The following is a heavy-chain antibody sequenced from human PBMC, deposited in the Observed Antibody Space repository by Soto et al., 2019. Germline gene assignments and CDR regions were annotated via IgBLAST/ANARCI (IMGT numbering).Heavy chain of an antibody. CDR3: ARVLGAFSNYFDY. CDR1: GFTFSSSA. J-gene: IGHJ4*02. D-gene: IGHD3-3*02. CDR2: MSYAGSKA. Sequence: QVQLVESGGGVVQPGRTLRLSCAASGFTFSSSAMAWVRQAPGKGLEWVSFMSYAGSKAFYADSVRGRFTVSRDNSKNTLYLQMNGLRSEDTALYYCARVLGAFSNYFDYWGQGTPVTVSS. V-gene: IGHV3-30*04.